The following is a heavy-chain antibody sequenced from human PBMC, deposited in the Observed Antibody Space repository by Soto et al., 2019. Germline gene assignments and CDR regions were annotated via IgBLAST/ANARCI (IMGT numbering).Heavy chain of an antibody. Sequence: PGWSLELSCAASGFTFSSYSMNWVRQAPGKGLEWVSYISSSSSTIYYADSVKGRFTIARDNSNSTLFLQMNSLRAEDTAVYYCAKSGLFDSSGYHHPHFDSWGPGALVTVSS. V-gene: IGHV3-48*01. J-gene: IGHJ4*02. D-gene: IGHD3-22*01. CDR1: GFTFSSYS. CDR3: AKSGLFDSSGYHHPHFDS. CDR2: ISSSSSTI.